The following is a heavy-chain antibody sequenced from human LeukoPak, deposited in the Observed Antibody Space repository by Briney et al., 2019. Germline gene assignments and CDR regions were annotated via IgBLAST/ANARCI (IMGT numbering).Heavy chain of an antibody. CDR1: GFTFSSYA. Sequence: GGSLRLSCAASGFTFSSYAMHWVRQAPGKGLEWVAVISYNGVNEDYADPVKGRFTISRDNSKNTLYLQMNSLRAEDTAVYYCANERGNYYFDYWGQGTLVTVSS. D-gene: IGHD1-26*01. CDR2: ISYNGVNE. J-gene: IGHJ4*02. CDR3: ANERGNYYFDY. V-gene: IGHV3-30-3*02.